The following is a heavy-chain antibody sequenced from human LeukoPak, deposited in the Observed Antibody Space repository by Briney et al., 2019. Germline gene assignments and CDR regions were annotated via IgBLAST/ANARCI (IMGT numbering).Heavy chain of an antibody. CDR1: GYTFTSYA. V-gene: IGHV1-3*01. J-gene: IGHJ4*02. Sequence: ASVKVSCKASGYTFTSYAMHWVRQAPGQRLEWMGWINAGNGNTKYSQKFQGRVTITRDTSASTAYMELSSLRSEDTAVYYCARGAMVREPFDYWGQGTLVTVSS. CDR2: INAGNGNT. CDR3: ARGAMVREPFDY. D-gene: IGHD3-10*01.